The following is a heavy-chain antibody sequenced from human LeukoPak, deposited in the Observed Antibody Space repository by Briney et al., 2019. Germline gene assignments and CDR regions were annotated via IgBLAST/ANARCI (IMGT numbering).Heavy chain of an antibody. V-gene: IGHV3-21*01. J-gene: IGHJ4*02. CDR1: RFTFSSYS. CDR2: ISSSSSYI. D-gene: IGHD3-22*01. CDR3: ARDIDDTGFDY. Sequence: GGSLRLSCAASRFTFSSYSMNWVRQAPGKGLEWVSSISSSSSYIYYADSVKGRFTISRDNAKNSLYLQMNSLRAEDTAVYYCARDIDDTGFDYWGQGTLVTVSS.